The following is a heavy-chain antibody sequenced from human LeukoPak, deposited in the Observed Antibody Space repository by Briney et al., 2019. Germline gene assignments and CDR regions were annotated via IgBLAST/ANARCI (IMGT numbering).Heavy chain of an antibody. CDR1: VFTFSNYA. CDR3: AKSSTRDAPLGYFDY. CDR2: ISGRGDST. J-gene: IGHJ4*02. V-gene: IGHV3-23*01. Sequence: GGSLRLSCVASVFTFSNYAMNWVRQAPGKGLEWVAVISGRGDSTYFPDSVKGRLTISRDDSKNMVFLQMNSLRVEHTAIYYCAKSSTRDAPLGYFDYWGQGALVTVSS.